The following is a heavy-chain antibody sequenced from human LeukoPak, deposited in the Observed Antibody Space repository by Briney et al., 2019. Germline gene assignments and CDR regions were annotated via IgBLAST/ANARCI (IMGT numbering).Heavy chain of an antibody. CDR2: ISSSGSTI. CDR3: ARGYDSSWPSLDC. CDR1: GFTFSRSA. V-gene: IGHV3-48*03. Sequence: GGSLRLSCVGSGFTFSRSAMSWVRLAPGKGLEWVSYISSSGSTIYYADSVKGRFTISRDNAKNSLYLQMNSLRAEDTAVYYCARGYDSSWPSLDCWGQGTLVTVSS. D-gene: IGHD6-13*01. J-gene: IGHJ4*02.